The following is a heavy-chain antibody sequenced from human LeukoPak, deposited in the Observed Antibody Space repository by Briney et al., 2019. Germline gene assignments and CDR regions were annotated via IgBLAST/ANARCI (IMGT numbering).Heavy chain of an antibody. J-gene: IGHJ4*02. CDR2: IREDGTEK. CDR3: ARHVGVSF. CDR1: GFTFSGAW. Sequence: GGSLRLSCTASGFTFSGAWMTWVRQAPGKGLEWVANIREDGTEKNYVDSVKGRFTISRDNAKNSLFLQMSNLRDDDTAIYYCARHVGVSFWGQGTLVTVSS. D-gene: IGHD3-16*01. V-gene: IGHV3-7*01.